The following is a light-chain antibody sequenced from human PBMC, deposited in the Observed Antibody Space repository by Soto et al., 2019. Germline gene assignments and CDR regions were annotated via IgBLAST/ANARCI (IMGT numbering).Light chain of an antibody. J-gene: IGLJ1*01. V-gene: IGLV2-11*01. CDR3: CSYAGSPRDV. Sequence: QSALTQPRSVSGSPGQSVTISCTGTSSDVGGYNYVSWYQQHPGKAPKVMIYDVSERPSGVPDRFSGSKSGNTVSLTISGLQAEDEADYYCCSYAGSPRDVLGTGTKVTVL. CDR1: SSDVGGYNY. CDR2: DVS.